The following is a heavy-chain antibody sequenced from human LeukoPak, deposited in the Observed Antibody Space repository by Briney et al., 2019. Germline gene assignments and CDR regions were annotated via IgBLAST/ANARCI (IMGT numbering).Heavy chain of an antibody. CDR3: ARQGTGTHRGLNWFDP. V-gene: IGHV4-61*05. Sequence: PSETLSLTCTGSGGSISSSSYYWGGIRQPPGKGLEWSGYIYYSGSTNYNPSLKSRVTISVDTSKNQFSLKLSSVTAADTAVYYCARQGTGTHRGLNWFDPWGQGTLVTVSS. J-gene: IGHJ5*02. D-gene: IGHD1-1*01. CDR1: GGSISSSSYY. CDR2: IYYSGST.